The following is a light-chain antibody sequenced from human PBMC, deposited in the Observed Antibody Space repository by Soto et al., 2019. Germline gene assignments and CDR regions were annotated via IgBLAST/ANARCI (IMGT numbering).Light chain of an antibody. Sequence: EIVLTQSPGTLSLSPGERATLSCRASQSVSSSYFAWYQQKPGQAPRLLIYGASSRATGMPDRFSGSGSGTDFTLTLSRLEPEDFTVYYCKQYGSSPPQLTFGQGTRLQI. CDR2: GAS. J-gene: IGKJ5*01. CDR1: QSVSSSY. CDR3: KQYGSSPPQLT. V-gene: IGKV3-20*01.